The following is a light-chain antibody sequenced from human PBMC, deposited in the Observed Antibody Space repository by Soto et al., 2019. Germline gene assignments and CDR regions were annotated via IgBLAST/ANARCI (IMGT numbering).Light chain of an antibody. J-gene: IGKJ5*01. Sequence: EIVLTQSPATLSLSPVERATLSCRASPSVTNFLAWYQQKPGQAPRLLIYGAFNRATGIPDRFSGSGSGTDFTLTIRRLETEDSAIYYCQQSNIWPTVTVGKWPRREI. CDR3: QQSNIWPTVT. CDR2: GAF. V-gene: IGKV3-11*01. CDR1: PSVTNF.